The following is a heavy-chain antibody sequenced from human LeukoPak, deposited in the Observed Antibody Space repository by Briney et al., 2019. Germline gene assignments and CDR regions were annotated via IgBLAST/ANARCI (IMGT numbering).Heavy chain of an antibody. D-gene: IGHD3-9*01. Sequence: ASVKVSCKVSGYTLTELSMHWVRQAPGKGLEWRGGFDPEDGETIYAQKFQGRVTMTEDASTDTAYMELSSLRSDDTAVYYWARVYFDWLLGGYYYYMDVWGKGTTVTISS. CDR3: ARVYFDWLLGGYYYYMDV. CDR1: GYTLTELS. J-gene: IGHJ6*03. V-gene: IGHV1-24*01. CDR2: FDPEDGET.